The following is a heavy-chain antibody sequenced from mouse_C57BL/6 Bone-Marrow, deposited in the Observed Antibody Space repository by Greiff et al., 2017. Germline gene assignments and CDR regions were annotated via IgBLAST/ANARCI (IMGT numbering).Heavy chain of an antibody. J-gene: IGHJ2*01. Sequence: EVQLQQSGPVLVKPGASVKMSCKASGYTFTDYYMNWVKQSPGKSLEWIGVINPYNGGTSYNQKFKGKATLTVDKSSSTAYMALNSLTSEDSAVYYCAAPGGDYVDYWGQGTTLTVSA. D-gene: IGHD3-1*01. CDR2: INPYNGGT. V-gene: IGHV1-19*01. CDR3: AAPGGDYVDY. CDR1: GYTFTDYY.